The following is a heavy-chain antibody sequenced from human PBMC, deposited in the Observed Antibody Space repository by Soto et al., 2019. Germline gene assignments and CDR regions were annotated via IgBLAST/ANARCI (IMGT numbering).Heavy chain of an antibody. Sequence: GGSHSLSCAASGFNFRDYYMSWIRQAPGKGLEWVSYISSSGSTIYYADSVKGRFTISRDNAKNSLYLQMNSLRAEDTAVYYCARDGGSSWYPTPPFDYWGQGTLVTVSS. CDR1: GFNFRDYY. CDR2: ISSSGSTI. D-gene: IGHD6-13*01. J-gene: IGHJ4*02. V-gene: IGHV3-11*01. CDR3: ARDGGSSWYPTPPFDY.